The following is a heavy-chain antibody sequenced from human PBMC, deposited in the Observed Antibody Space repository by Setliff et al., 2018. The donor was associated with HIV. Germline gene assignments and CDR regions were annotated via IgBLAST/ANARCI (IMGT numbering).Heavy chain of an antibody. CDR2: INQDGSEK. CDR3: ATFEDLGY. D-gene: IGHD7-27*01. Sequence: PGGSLRLSCAVSGFRFSNFWMSWVRQAPGKGPEWVANINQDGSEKYHVDSVKGRFTISRDNAKNSVYLQMNTLRAEDTAVYYCATFEDLGYWGQGTLVTVSS. CDR1: GFRFSNFW. V-gene: IGHV3-7*03. J-gene: IGHJ4*02.